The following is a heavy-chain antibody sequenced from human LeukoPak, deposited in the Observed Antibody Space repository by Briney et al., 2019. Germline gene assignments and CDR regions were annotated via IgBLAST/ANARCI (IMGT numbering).Heavy chain of an antibody. CDR1: GFTFSDYY. CDR3: ARALGLHGSSWFASDYYYGMDV. J-gene: IGHJ6*02. V-gene: IGHV3-11*06. D-gene: IGHD6-13*01. CDR2: ISSSSSYT. Sequence: GGSLRLSCAASGFTFSDYYMSWIRQAPGKGLEWVSYISSSSSYTNYADSVKGRFTISRDNAKNSLYLQMNSLRAEDTAVYYCARALGLHGSSWFASDYYYGMDVWGQGTTVTVSS.